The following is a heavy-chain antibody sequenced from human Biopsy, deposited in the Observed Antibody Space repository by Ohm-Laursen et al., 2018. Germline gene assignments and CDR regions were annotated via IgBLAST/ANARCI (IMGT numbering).Heavy chain of an antibody. CDR3: ARGGGYNWNNGWFDP. V-gene: IGHV1-69*13. D-gene: IGHD1/OR15-1a*01. J-gene: IGHJ5*02. CDR2: IIGIFRTA. Sequence: ASVKVSCKASGGTFISSAITWVRQAPGQGLEWMGGIIGIFRTAHYAQKFQGRVTITADEFMSTAYMELSSLRSEDTAVYYCARGGGYNWNNGWFDPWGQGTLVTVSS. CDR1: GGTFISSA.